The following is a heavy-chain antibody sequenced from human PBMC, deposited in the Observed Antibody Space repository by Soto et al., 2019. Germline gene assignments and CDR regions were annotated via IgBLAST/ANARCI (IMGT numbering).Heavy chain of an antibody. CDR3: AGGDNYYALGV. V-gene: IGHV3-30-3*01. CDR2: ISYDGSNK. J-gene: IGHJ6*02. CDR1: GSTFSNYI. Sequence: QLQLVESGGGVVQPGRSLRLSYAASGSTFSNYIMHWARQAPGKGLEWVAFISYDGSNKDYADSVEGRFTISRDNSKNTLYLQLSSLRPEDTAVYYCAGGDNYYALGVWGQGTTVTVSS. D-gene: IGHD2-15*01.